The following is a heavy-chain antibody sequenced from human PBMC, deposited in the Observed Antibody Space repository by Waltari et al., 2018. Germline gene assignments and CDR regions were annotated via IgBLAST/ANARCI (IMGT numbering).Heavy chain of an antibody. CDR3: GRKGVGGDACDI. D-gene: IGHD3-16*01. Sequence: QVQLVQSGAEVKKPGSSVKVSCKASGGTFSSYAISWVRQAPGQGLGWVGGIIPIFGTATDAQKFKGRATITADEPTCTAYMELGSLRYKATAVYYCGRKGVGGDACDIWGQGTMVTVSS. V-gene: IGHV1-69*13. CDR2: IIPIFGTA. CDR1: GGTFSSYA. J-gene: IGHJ3*02.